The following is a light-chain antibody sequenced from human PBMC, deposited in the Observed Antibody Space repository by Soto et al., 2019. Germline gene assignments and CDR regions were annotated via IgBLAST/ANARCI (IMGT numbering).Light chain of an antibody. CDR2: DAS. CDR1: QSVSSY. J-gene: IGKJ2*01. CDR3: QQRSNWAYT. V-gene: IGKV3-11*01. Sequence: EIVLTQSPVTLSLSPGERATLSCRASQSVSSYLAWYQQKPGQAPRLLIYDASKRATGIPARFSGRGSGTDFTLTISSLEPEDFAVYYCQQRSNWAYTFGQGTKLEIK.